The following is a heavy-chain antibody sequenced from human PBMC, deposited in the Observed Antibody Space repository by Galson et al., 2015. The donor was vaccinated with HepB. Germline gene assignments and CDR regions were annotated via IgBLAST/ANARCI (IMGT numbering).Heavy chain of an antibody. D-gene: IGHD4-11*01. J-gene: IGHJ4*02. CDR1: GYTFTGYY. Sequence: SVKVSCKASGYTFTGYYMHWVRQAPGQGLEWMGRINPNSGGTNYAQKFQGRVTMTRDTSISTAYMELSRLRSDDTAVYYCAREGYDYSNTHFDYWGQGTLVTVSS. CDR2: INPNSGGT. CDR3: AREGYDYSNTHFDY. V-gene: IGHV1-2*06.